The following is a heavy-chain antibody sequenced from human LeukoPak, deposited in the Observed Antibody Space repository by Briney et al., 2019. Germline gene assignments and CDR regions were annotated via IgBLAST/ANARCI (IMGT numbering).Heavy chain of an antibody. D-gene: IGHD6-19*01. CDR2: MNPNSGNT. J-gene: IGHJ4*02. V-gene: IGHV1-8*01. CDR1: GYTFTSYD. Sequence: ASVKVSCKASGYTFTSYDINWVRQATGQGLEWMGWMNPNSGNTGYAQKFQGRVTMTRNTSISTAYMELSSLRSEDTAVSYCARGIAVSRWATGYWGQGTLVTVSS. CDR3: ARGIAVSRWATGY.